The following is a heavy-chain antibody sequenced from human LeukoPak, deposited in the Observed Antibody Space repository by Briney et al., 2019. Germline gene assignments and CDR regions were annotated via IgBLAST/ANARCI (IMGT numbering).Heavy chain of an antibody. CDR1: GFTFSNYV. Sequence: GGSLRLSCAASGFTFSNYVMSWVRQAPGKGLEWVSAISGSGGITYYADSVKGRFTISRDNSKNTLYLQVNSLRAEDTAIYYCAKSYYYDSGNYYPFDYWGQGTLVTVSS. D-gene: IGHD3-10*01. J-gene: IGHJ4*02. CDR3: AKSYYYDSGNYYPFDY. V-gene: IGHV3-23*01. CDR2: ISGSGGIT.